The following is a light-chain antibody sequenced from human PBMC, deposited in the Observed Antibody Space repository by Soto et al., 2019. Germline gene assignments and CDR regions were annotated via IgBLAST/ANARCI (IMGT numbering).Light chain of an antibody. CDR2: AAS. CDR3: QQSYSTAIT. J-gene: IGKJ5*01. CDR1: QAISNY. V-gene: IGKV1-39*01. Sequence: DIQMTQSPSFLSASVGDRVTITCRASQAISNYLNWYQQKPGKAPNLLIYAASSLQSGVPSRFSGSGSGTDFTLTISSLQPEDFATYYCQQSYSTAITFGQGTRLEIK.